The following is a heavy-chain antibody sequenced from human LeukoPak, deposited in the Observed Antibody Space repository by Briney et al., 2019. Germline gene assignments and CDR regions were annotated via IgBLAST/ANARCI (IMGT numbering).Heavy chain of an antibody. J-gene: IGHJ4*02. Sequence: GGSLRLSCAASGFTFSSYSMNWVRQAPGKGLEWVSDISSSSSTIYYADSVKGRFTISRDNAKNSLYLEMNSLSAEDTAVYYCARTYYDFWSGYYSHEGNPFDYWGQGTLVTVSS. D-gene: IGHD3-3*01. V-gene: IGHV3-48*01. CDR2: ISSSSSTI. CDR3: ARTYYDFWSGYYSHEGNPFDY. CDR1: GFTFSSYS.